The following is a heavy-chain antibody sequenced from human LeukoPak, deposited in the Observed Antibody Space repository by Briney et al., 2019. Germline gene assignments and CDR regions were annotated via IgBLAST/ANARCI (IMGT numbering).Heavy chain of an antibody. Sequence: SETLSLTCTVSGASVSRYYWSWIRQSAARGLEWLGRISVSDGTTYNPSLKGPVSMSVDASKNQFSLILTSAAAADTAVYYCARMRRHTGDWYADDSWGQGKLVTVSS. CDR1: GASVSRYY. CDR2: ISVSDGT. J-gene: IGHJ4*02. CDR3: ARMRRHTGDWYADDS. D-gene: IGHD2-21*02. V-gene: IGHV4-4*07.